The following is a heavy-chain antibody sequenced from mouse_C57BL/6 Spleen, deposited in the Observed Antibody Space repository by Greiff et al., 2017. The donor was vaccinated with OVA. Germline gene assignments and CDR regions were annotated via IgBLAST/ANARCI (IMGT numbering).Heavy chain of an antibody. V-gene: IGHV1-26*01. Sequence: EVQLQQSGPELVKPGASVKISCKASGYTFTDYYMNWVKQSHGKSLEWIGDINPNNGGTSYNQKFKGKATLTVDKSSSTAYMELRSLTSEDSAVYYCARWVRDWDDYWGQGTTLTVSS. J-gene: IGHJ2*01. D-gene: IGHD4-1*01. CDR3: ARWVRDWDDY. CDR1: GYTFTDYY. CDR2: INPNNGGT.